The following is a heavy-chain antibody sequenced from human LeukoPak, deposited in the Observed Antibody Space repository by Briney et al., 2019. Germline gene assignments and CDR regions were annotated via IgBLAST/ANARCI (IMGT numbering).Heavy chain of an antibody. V-gene: IGHV3-48*01. CDR3: ARDWANYYYDSSGYSSDY. Sequence: GGSLRLSCAASGFTFSSYSMNWVRQAPGKGLEWVSYISSSSSTLYYADSVKGRFTISRDNAKNSLYLQMNSLRAEDTAVYYCARDWANYYYDSSGYSSDYWGQGTLVTVSS. CDR1: GFTFSSYS. J-gene: IGHJ4*02. CDR2: ISSSSSTL. D-gene: IGHD3-22*01.